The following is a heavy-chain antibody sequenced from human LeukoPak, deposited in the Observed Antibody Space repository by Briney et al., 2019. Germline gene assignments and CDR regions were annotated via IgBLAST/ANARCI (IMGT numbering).Heavy chain of an antibody. Sequence: SETLSLTCTVSGGSISNTNYYWGWIRQPPGRGLEWIGSIDYTGDTYFNPSLRSRVSISVDKSKNQFSLKLSSVTAADTAVYYCARGLGNFDYWGQGTLVTVSS. CDR1: GGSISNTNYY. CDR3: ARGLGNFDY. J-gene: IGHJ4*02. V-gene: IGHV4-39*07. D-gene: IGHD4-11*01. CDR2: IDYTGDT.